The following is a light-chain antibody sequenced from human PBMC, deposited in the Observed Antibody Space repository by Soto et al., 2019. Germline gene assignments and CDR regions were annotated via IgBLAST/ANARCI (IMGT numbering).Light chain of an antibody. J-gene: IGLJ2*01. V-gene: IGLV1-40*01. Sequence: QSALTQPPSVSGAPGQRVTISCTGSSSNIGAVFDVHWYQQLRGTAPKLLIYGNTNRPSGVPDRFSGSKSGTSASLAITGLQAEDEADYYCQSYDSSLSGSVFGGGTKVTVL. CDR1: SSNIGAVFD. CDR3: QSYDSSLSGSV. CDR2: GNT.